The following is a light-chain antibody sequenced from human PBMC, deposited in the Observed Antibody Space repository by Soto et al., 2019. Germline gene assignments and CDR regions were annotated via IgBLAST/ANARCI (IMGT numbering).Light chain of an antibody. Sequence: SYELTQPSSVSVSPGQTARITCSGDVLAKKYARWFQQKPGQAPVLVIYKDSERPSGIPERFSGSSSGTTVTLTISGAQVEEEADYYCYSAADNNRGVFGGGPKLTVL. J-gene: IGLJ3*02. CDR3: YSAADNNRGV. V-gene: IGLV3-27*01. CDR2: KDS. CDR1: VLAKKY.